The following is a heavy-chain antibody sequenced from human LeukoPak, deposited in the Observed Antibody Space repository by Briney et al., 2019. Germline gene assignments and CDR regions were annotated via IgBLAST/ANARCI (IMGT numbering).Heavy chain of an antibody. CDR3: ARSDIAATRSSLGYYYYYYMDV. CDR2: IYYSGST. CDR1: GGSISSYY. D-gene: IGHD5-12*01. Sequence: SETLSLTSTVSGGSISSYYWSWIRQPPGKGLEWIGYIYYSGSTNYNPFLKSRVTISVDTSKNQFSLKLSSVTAADTAVYYCARSDIAATRSSLGYYYYYYMDVWGKGTTVTISS. J-gene: IGHJ6*03. V-gene: IGHV4-59*01.